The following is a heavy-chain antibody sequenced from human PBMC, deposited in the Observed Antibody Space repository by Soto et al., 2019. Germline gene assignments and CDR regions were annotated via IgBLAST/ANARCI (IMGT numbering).Heavy chain of an antibody. D-gene: IGHD2-21*02. Sequence: KASETLSLTCTVSGGSISSGDYYWSWVRQHPGKGLEWIGYRSYSGSTYYNPSLKSRVTIVVDTSRNQFSLRLSSVTAADTAVYYAAREGGLAYCGGDCLYNWFDPWGQGTLVTVSS. CDR3: AREGGLAYCGGDCLYNWFDP. J-gene: IGHJ5*02. CDR1: GGSISSGDYY. CDR2: RSYSGST. V-gene: IGHV4-31*03.